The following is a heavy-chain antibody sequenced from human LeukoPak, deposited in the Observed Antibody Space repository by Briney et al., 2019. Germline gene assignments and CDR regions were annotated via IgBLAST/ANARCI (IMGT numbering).Heavy chain of an antibody. CDR1: GYTFTSYG. Sequence: ASVNVSCKASGYTFTSYGISWVRQAPGQGLEWMGWISAYNGNTNYAQKLQGRVTMTTDTSTSTAYMELRSLRSDDTAVYYCARDGYYDSSGTFDIWGQGTMVTVSS. D-gene: IGHD3-22*01. V-gene: IGHV1-18*01. CDR2: ISAYNGNT. CDR3: ARDGYYDSSGTFDI. J-gene: IGHJ3*02.